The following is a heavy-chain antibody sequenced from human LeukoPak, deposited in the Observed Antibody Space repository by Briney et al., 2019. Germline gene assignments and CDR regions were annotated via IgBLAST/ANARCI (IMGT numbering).Heavy chain of an antibody. D-gene: IGHD1-14*01. CDR1: GGSIRGYW. CDR3: ARHRSRTRAFDY. V-gene: IGHV4-34*01. CDR2: INDAGRT. Sequence: SETLSLTCAVYGGSIRGYWWSWIPQPPGRGLEWIGEINDAGRTNHNPFLKSPITISVDTSKNQFSLNLHSVTAADTAMYYCARHRSRTRAFDYWGQGTLVTVSS. J-gene: IGHJ4*02.